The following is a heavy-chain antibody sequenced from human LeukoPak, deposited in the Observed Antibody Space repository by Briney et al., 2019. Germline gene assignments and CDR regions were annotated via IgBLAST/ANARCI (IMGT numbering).Heavy chain of an antibody. Sequence: PSETLSLTCAVYGGSFSGYYWSWIRQPPGKGLEWIGEINHSGSTNYNPSLKSRVTISVDTSKNQFSLKLSSVTAADTAVYYCARDKYQLLPRGFDYWGRGTLVTVSS. CDR1: GGSFSGYY. CDR3: ARDKYQLLPRGFDY. J-gene: IGHJ4*02. V-gene: IGHV4-34*01. CDR2: INHSGST. D-gene: IGHD2-2*01.